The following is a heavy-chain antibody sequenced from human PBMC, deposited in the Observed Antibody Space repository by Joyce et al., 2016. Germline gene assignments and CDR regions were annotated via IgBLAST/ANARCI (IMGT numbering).Heavy chain of an antibody. CDR1: GFTFSSFG. V-gene: IGHV3-33*01. Sequence: QVQLVESGGGVVQPGRSLRLSCAASGFTFSSFGMQWVRRAPVKGIKWVAVRWYERNKKYYAGSVKGRFTISRDNAQNSLYLQMNSLRVEDTAVYFCARGAMVRGVDVDYWGQGTLVTVSS. CDR3: ARGAMVRGVDVDY. D-gene: IGHD3-10*01. CDR2: RWYERNKK. J-gene: IGHJ4*02.